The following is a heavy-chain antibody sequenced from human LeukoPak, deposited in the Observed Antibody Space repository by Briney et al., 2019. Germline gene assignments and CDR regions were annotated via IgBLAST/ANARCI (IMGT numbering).Heavy chain of an antibody. CDR1: WGSLSSYY. Sequence: SETLSLTCTVSWGSLSSYYWSWIRRPAGKGLEWIGRIYTSGSTNYNPSLKSRVTMSVDTSKNQFSLRLNSVTAADSPFYYCARPALYSGSYHFDPWGQGTLVTVSS. D-gene: IGHD1-26*01. V-gene: IGHV4-4*07. CDR3: ARPALYSGSYHFDP. CDR2: IYTSGST. J-gene: IGHJ5*02.